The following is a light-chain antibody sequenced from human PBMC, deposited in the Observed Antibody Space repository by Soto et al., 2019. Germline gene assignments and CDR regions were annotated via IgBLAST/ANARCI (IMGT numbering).Light chain of an antibody. CDR3: QQANSFPLT. CDR1: QDINNW. V-gene: IGKV1D-12*01. J-gene: IGKJ4*01. CDR2: TTS. Sequence: DLQVTQSPSSVSASVGDRVTITCRASQDINNWLAWYQQKPGKAPKLLIYTTSNLRSGVPSRFSGSGSGTDFTLTISSLQPEDFATYYCQQANSFPLTFGGGTKVEIK.